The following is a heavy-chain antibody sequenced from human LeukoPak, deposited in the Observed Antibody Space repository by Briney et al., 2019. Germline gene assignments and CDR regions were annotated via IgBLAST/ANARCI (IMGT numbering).Heavy chain of an antibody. CDR2: ILPHDSDI. V-gene: IGHV5-51*01. J-gene: IGHJ6*02. D-gene: IGHD2-2*02. CDR3: ARYGIRGCNNDNNCYTSYFYYGMDV. Sequence: GESLKISCKGSGYSFKDYWIGWVRQMPGKGPEWMGIILPHDSDIKYSPSFQGQVTISVDKSVNTAYVQWSSLKASDTAIYFCARYGIRGCNNDNNCYTSYFYYGMDVWGQGTTVTVSS. CDR1: GYSFKDYW.